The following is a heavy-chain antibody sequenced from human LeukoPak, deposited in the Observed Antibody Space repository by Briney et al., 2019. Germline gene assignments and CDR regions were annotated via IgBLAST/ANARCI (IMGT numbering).Heavy chain of an antibody. Sequence: GRSLRLSCAASGFTFSNYAMHWVRQAPGKGLEWVAVISSDGSNKYYADSVKGRFTISRDNSKNTLYLQMNSLRAEDTAVYYCARGGSTGYNYNAFDMWGQGTMVAVSS. V-gene: IGHV3-30-3*01. J-gene: IGHJ3*02. CDR2: ISSDGSNK. CDR3: ARGGSTGYNYNAFDM. D-gene: IGHD3-22*01. CDR1: GFTFSNYA.